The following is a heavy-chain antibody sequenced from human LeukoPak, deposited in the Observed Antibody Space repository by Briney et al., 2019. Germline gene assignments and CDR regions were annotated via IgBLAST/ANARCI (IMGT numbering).Heavy chain of an antibody. D-gene: IGHD4-17*01. Sequence: SVKVSCKASGGTFSSYAISWVRQAPGQGLEWMGGIIPIFGTAIYAQKFQGRVTMTEDTSTDTAYMELSSLRSEDTAVYYCATYGLGGDAFDIWGQGTMVTVSS. J-gene: IGHJ3*02. V-gene: IGHV1-69*06. CDR3: ATYGLGGDAFDI. CDR1: GGTFSSYA. CDR2: IIPIFGTA.